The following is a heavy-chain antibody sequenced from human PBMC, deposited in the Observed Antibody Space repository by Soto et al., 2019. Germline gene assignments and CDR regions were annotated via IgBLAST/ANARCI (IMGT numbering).Heavy chain of an antibody. V-gene: IGHV3-30*18. J-gene: IGHJ4*02. CDR2: ISYDGSNK. CDR1: GFTFSSYG. CDR3: ANWAADY. Sequence: GGSLRLSCAASGFTFSSYGMHWVRQAPGKGLEWVAVISYDGSNKYYADSVKGRFTISRDNSKNTLYLQMNSLRAEDTAVYYCANWAADYWGQGTLVTVSS. D-gene: IGHD2-15*01.